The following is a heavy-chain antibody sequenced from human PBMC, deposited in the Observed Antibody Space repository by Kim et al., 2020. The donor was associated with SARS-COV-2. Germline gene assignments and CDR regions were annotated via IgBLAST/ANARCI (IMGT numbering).Heavy chain of an antibody. Sequence: KAYGGTTEYATSVKGRFTISRDDSKSIAYLKMNSLKTEDSAVYYCTRDLDSIGSTGWGQGTLVTVSS. CDR2: KAYGGTT. CDR3: TRDLDSIGSTG. D-gene: IGHD3-22*01. J-gene: IGHJ4*02. V-gene: IGHV3-49*02.